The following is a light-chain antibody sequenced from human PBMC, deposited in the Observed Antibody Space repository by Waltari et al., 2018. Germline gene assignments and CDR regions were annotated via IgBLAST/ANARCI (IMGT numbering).Light chain of an antibody. CDR2: GAS. CDR1: QSVGNK. Sequence: ETVMTQSPATLSVSPGERVTFSCRASQSVGNKLAWYQQKPGQAPRLLIYGASTRVTGIPARFSGSGSGTEFTLTISSLQSEDFAVYYCQQSDNWPPLFTFGPGTKVDIK. V-gene: IGKV3-15*01. CDR3: QQSDNWPPLFT. J-gene: IGKJ3*01.